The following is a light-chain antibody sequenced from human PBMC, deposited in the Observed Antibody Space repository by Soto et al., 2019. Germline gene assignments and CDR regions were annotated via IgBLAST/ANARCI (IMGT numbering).Light chain of an antibody. V-gene: IGLV2-8*01. CDR2: EVN. J-gene: IGLJ1*01. CDR3: SSYAGSNWYV. Sequence: QSALTQPPSASGSPGQSVTISCTGTNSDVGGYNYVSWYHQYPGKAPKLIIYEVNERPSGVPDRFSGSKSGNTASLTVSGLQTADEADYYCSSYAGSNWYVFGTGTKVTVL. CDR1: NSDVGGYNY.